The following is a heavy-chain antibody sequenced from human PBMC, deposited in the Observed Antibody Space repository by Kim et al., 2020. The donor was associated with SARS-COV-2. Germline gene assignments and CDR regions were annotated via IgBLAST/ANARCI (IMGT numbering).Heavy chain of an antibody. CDR2: IDWDDDK. V-gene: IGHV2-70*11. D-gene: IGHD4-17*01. CDR1: GFSLSTSGMC. J-gene: IGHJ6*02. CDR3: ARIRRRDYGDYGDPYYYGMDV. Sequence: SGPTLVNPTQPLTLTCTFSGFSLSTSGMCVSWIRQPPGKALEWLARIDWDDDKYYSTSLKTRLTISKDTSKNQVVLTMTNMDPVDTATYYCARIRRRDYGDYGDPYYYGMDVWGQGTTVTVSS.